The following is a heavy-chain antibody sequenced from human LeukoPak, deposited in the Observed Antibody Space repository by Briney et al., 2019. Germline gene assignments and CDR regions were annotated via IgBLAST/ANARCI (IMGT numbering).Heavy chain of an antibody. Sequence: PGGSLRLSCAASGFTFSNYAMHWVRQAPGTGLEWVAVISYDGSNEYYADSVRGRFTISRDNSNNALYLQMNSLRVEDTAVYYCARERLLGSGSYYNVPAYWGQGTRVTVSS. CDR3: ARERLLGSGSYYNVPAY. CDR1: GFTFSNYA. D-gene: IGHD3-10*01. V-gene: IGHV3-30*04. CDR2: ISYDGSNE. J-gene: IGHJ4*02.